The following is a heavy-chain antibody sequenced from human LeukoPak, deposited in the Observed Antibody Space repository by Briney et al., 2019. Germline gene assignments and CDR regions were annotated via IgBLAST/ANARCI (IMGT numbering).Heavy chain of an antibody. D-gene: IGHD1-7*01. CDR1: GFTFSSYG. Sequence: GGSLRLSCAASGFTFSSYGMHWVRQAPGKGLEWVAFIRYDGSNKYYADSVKGRFTISRDNSKNTLYLQMNSLRAEDTAVYYCAKDIPPPSITGTTVGGYWDQGTLVTVSS. J-gene: IGHJ4*02. V-gene: IGHV3-30*02. CDR3: AKDIPPPSITGTTVGGY. CDR2: IRYDGSNK.